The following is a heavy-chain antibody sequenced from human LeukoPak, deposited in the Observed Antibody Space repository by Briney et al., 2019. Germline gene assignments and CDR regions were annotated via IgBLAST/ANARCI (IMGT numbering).Heavy chain of an antibody. Sequence: GGSLRLSCAASGFTFSSYWMTWVRQAPGKGLEWVSYISSSSSTIYYADSVKGRFTISRDNAKNSLYLQMNSLRAEDTAVYYCASERRDGYNSEIYWGQGTLVTVSS. CDR3: ASERRDGYNSEIY. V-gene: IGHV3-48*01. CDR2: ISSSSSTI. D-gene: IGHD5-24*01. J-gene: IGHJ4*02. CDR1: GFTFSSYW.